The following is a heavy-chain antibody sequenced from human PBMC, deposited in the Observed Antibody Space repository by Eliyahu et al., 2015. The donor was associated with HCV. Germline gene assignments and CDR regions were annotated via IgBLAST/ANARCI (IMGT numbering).Heavy chain of an antibody. CDR2: XKXKTDGGTV. V-gene: IGHV3-15*01. D-gene: IGHD3-9*01. Sequence: QLVESGGGLVKPGGSLRLSCAASGFTFSKAWMXWVRXAPGRGLGWVGRXKXKTDGGTVDYAAPVKGRFTISRDDSEDTLYLQMKSLKTEDTAVYYCTTDQPGVGVYYDILAGYYRLDYWGQGTLVTVSS. CDR1: GFTFSKAW. CDR3: TTDQPGVGVYYDILAGYYRLDY. J-gene: IGHJ4*02.